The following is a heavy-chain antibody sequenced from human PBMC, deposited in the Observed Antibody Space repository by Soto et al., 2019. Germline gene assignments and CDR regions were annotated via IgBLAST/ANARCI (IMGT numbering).Heavy chain of an antibody. D-gene: IGHD2-21*01. J-gene: IGHJ4*02. CDR2: FIPFFGTT. CDR1: GGTFSGYS. Sequence: QVQLVQSGAEVKKPGSSVKVSCKASGGTFSGYSINWVRQAPGQGLEWMGGFIPFFGTTNYAQRFQGRVSITTDAATNTAYMTLSSLRSEYTAVYFCSRAAGDSASYDYWGQGTLVIVSS. CDR3: SRAAGDSASYDY. V-gene: IGHV1-69*01.